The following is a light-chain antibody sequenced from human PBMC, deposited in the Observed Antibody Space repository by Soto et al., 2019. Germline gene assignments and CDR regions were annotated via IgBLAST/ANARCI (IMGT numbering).Light chain of an antibody. Sequence: DIVMTQSPDSLAVSLGERATINCKSGQSVLYSSNKKNYLAWYQQKSGQPPKLLIYCASTRESGVPDRFSGSGSGTDFTLTISTLQAKDVAVYYCQQYYSTPLTFGGGTKVEIK. J-gene: IGKJ4*01. CDR2: CAS. V-gene: IGKV4-1*01. CDR3: QQYYSTPLT. CDR1: QSVLYSSNKKNY.